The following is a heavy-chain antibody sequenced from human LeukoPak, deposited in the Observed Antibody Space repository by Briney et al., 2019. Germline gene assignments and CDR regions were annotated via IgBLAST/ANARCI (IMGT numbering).Heavy chain of an antibody. CDR1: GYTFTSYG. V-gene: IGHV1-18*01. CDR2: ISAYNGNT. J-gene: IGHJ6*03. Sequence: ASVKVSCKASGYTFTSYGISWVRQAPGQGLEWMGWISAYNGNTNYAQKLQGRVTMTTDTSTSTAYMELRSLRSDDTAVYYCASQAPGYSSSPYYYYYYMDVWGKGTTVTVSS. D-gene: IGHD6-6*01. CDR3: ASQAPGYSSSPYYYYYYMDV.